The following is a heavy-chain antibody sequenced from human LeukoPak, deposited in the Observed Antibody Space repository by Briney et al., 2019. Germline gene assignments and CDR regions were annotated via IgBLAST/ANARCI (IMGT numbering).Heavy chain of an antibody. CDR3: ARDRRSIAFDY. D-gene: IGHD6-13*01. J-gene: IGHJ4*02. V-gene: IGHV3-15*01. Sequence: PGGSLRLSCAASGFTFSNAWMSWVRQAPGKGLEWVGRIKSKTDGGTTDYAAPVKGRFTISRDDSKNTLYLQMNSLKTEDTAVYYCARDRRSIAFDYWGQGTLVTVSS. CDR2: IKSKTDGGTT. CDR1: GFTFSNAW.